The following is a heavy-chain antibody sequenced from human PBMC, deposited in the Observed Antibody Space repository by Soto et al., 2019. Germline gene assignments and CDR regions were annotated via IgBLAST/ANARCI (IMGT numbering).Heavy chain of an antibody. CDR3: VIDLWIHLGHCDF. J-gene: IGHJ4*02. V-gene: IGHV3-64D*08. CDR1: GFTFSTYA. CDR2: VNNNGGGT. D-gene: IGHD5-18*01. Sequence: GGSLRLSCSASGFTFSTYAMHWVRQAPGKGLEYVSSVNNNGGGTYYADSVKGRFAISRDNSKNTLYLQMSSLRAEDTAVYYCVIDLWIHLGHCDFRGRGTLVIVSS.